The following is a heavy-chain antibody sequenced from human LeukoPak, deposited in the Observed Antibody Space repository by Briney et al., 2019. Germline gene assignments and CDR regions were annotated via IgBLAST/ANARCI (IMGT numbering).Heavy chain of an antibody. J-gene: IGHJ4*02. CDR3: AKASGGGYIVVVTATRDHYFVY. Sequence: GGSLRLSCAASGFAFSSYAMSWARQAPGKGLEWVSAISGSGGSTYYADSVKGRFTISRDNSKDTLYLQMNSLRAEDTAVYYCAKASGGGYIVVVTATRDHYFVYWGQGTLVTVSS. V-gene: IGHV3-23*01. D-gene: IGHD2-21*02. CDR1: GFAFSSYA. CDR2: ISGSGGST.